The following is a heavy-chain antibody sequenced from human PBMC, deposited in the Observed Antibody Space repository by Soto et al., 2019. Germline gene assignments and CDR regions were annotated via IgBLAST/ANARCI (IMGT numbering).Heavy chain of an antibody. CDR1: GFTFSDSA. CDR3: TSSEDCTKGVCDY. J-gene: IGHJ4*02. D-gene: IGHD2-8*01. Sequence: PGGSLRLSCPASGFTFSDSAVHWVRQASGKGLEWVGRIRSKANNDATAYDESVKGRFTISRDDSKNTAYLQMNSLKIEDTAVYYCTSSEDCTKGVCDYWGQGTMVTVSS. CDR2: IRSKANNDAT. V-gene: IGHV3-73*01.